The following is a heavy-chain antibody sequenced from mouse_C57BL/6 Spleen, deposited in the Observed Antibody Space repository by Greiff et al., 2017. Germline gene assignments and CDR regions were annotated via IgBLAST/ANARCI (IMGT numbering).Heavy chain of an antibody. CDR1: GFSLSTFGMG. Sequence: QVTLKVSGPGILQPSQTLSLTCSFSGFSLSTFGMGVGWIRPPSGKGLEWLAHIWWDDDKYYNPALKSRLTIYKDTSKNQVFLKIAKVHTADTATYYCARPNWKRGYFDDWGKGTTLTVSS. V-gene: IGHV8-8*01. D-gene: IGHD4-1*02. CDR3: ARPNWKRGYFDD. CDR2: IWWDDDK. J-gene: IGHJ2*01.